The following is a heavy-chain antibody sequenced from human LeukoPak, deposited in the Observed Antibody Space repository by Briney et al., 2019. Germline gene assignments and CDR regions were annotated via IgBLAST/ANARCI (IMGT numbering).Heavy chain of an antibody. V-gene: IGHV3-30*14. CDR2: ISFDGTNK. Sequence: PGGSLRLSCAASGFSFSNYAMHWVRQAPGKGLEWVAVISFDGTNKYYADSVKGRFTISRDNSKNTLYLQMGSLRAEDLAVYYCARHFGLTGKVDYWGQGTLVTVSS. D-gene: IGHD1-20*01. CDR1: GFSFSNYA. CDR3: ARHFGLTGKVDY. J-gene: IGHJ4*02.